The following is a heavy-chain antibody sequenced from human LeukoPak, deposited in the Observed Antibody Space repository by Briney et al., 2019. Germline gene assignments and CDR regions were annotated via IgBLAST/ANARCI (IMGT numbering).Heavy chain of an antibody. Sequence: GGSLRLSCAVSGITLTNYGMSWVRQAPGKGLEWVAGISDSGSRTNYADSVKGRFTISRDNPKNTLYLQMNSLRAEDTAVYFCAKRGVVIRVILVGFHKEAYYFDSWGQGALVTVSS. V-gene: IGHV3-23*01. CDR1: GITLTNYG. D-gene: IGHD3-22*01. J-gene: IGHJ4*02. CDR3: AKRGVVIRVILVGFHKEAYYFDS. CDR2: ISDSGSRT.